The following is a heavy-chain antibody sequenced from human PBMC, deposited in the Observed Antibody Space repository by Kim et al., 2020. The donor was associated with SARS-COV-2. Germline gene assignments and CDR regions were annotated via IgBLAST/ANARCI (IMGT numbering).Heavy chain of an antibody. CDR1: GGYINSNTYF. Sequence: SETLSLTCTVSGGYINSNTYFWVWIRQPPGKGLEWIGSVFYSGSTYYNPSLKSRVTVSVDTSKSQFFLKLTCVTAADTAIYYCANTGGQGSFYGMDVWG. J-gene: IGHJ6*02. D-gene: IGHD6-13*01. CDR3: ANTGGQGSFYGMDV. CDR2: VFYSGST. V-gene: IGHV4-39*01.